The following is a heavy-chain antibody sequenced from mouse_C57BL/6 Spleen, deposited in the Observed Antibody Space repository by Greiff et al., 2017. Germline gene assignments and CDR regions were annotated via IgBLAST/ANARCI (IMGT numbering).Heavy chain of an antibody. J-gene: IGHJ3*01. CDR2: ISSGGSTI. Sequence: EVMLVESGGGLVKPGGSLKLSCAASGFTFSDYGMHWVRPAPEQGLEWVAYISSGGSTIYYADTLKGRITVSRDNDQTTLFLQMTSLRSEDTAMDYCANYDGYSPFAYWGQGTLVTVSA. CDR3: ANYDGYSPFAY. D-gene: IGHD2-3*01. V-gene: IGHV5-17*01. CDR1: GFTFSDYG.